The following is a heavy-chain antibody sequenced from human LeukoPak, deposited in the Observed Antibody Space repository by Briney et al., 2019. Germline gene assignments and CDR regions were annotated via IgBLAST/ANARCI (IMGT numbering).Heavy chain of an antibody. D-gene: IGHD3-3*01. CDR3: ARDPRRFLEWLLDFDY. CDR1: GGSIGSSSYY. J-gene: IGHJ4*02. V-gene: IGHV3-69-1*01. Sequence: ETLSLTCTVSGGSIGSSSYYWGWIRQPPGKGLEWVSYISSSSTIYYADSVKGRFTISRDNAKNSLYLQMNSLRAEDTAVYYCARDPRRFLEWLLDFDYWGQGTLVTVSS. CDR2: ISSSSTI.